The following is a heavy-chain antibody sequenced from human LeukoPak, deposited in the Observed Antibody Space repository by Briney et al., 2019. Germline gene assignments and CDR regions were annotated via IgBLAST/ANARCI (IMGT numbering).Heavy chain of an antibody. D-gene: IGHD5-18*01. Sequence: GASVKVSCKASGGTFSSYAISWVRQAPGQGLAWMGRIIPILGIANYAQKFQGRVTITADKSTSTAYMELSSLRSEDTAVYYCARDRRGYSYGYPDYWGQGTLVTVSS. CDR1: GGTFSSYA. J-gene: IGHJ4*02. CDR3: ARDRRGYSYGYPDY. V-gene: IGHV1-69*04. CDR2: IIPILGIA.